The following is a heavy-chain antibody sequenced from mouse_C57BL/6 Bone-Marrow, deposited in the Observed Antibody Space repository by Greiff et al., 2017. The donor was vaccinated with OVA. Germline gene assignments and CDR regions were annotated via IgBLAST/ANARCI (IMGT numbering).Heavy chain of an antibody. Sequence: VQLQQPGAELVMPGASVKLSCKASGYTFTSYWMHWVKQRPGQGLEWIGEIDPSDSYTNYNQKFKGKSTLTVDKSSSTAYMQLSSLTSEYSAVYYCASPIYYDYDGWYFDVWGTGTTVTVSS. V-gene: IGHV1-69*01. D-gene: IGHD2-4*01. CDR2: IDPSDSYT. J-gene: IGHJ1*03. CDR1: GYTFTSYW. CDR3: ASPIYYDYDGWYFDV.